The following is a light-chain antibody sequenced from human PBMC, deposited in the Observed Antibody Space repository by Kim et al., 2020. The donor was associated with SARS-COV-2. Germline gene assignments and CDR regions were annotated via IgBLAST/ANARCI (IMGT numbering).Light chain of an antibody. CDR2: GAS. Sequence: EIVLTQSPHTLSLSPGERATLSCWASQSVSSTYLAWYQQKPGQAPRLLIYGASSMATGIPDRFSGSGSGTDFTLTISRLEPEDFAMYYCHQYDTSLRVTFGQGTRLEIK. J-gene: IGKJ5*01. V-gene: IGKV3-20*01. CDR1: QSVSSTY. CDR3: HQYDTSLRVT.